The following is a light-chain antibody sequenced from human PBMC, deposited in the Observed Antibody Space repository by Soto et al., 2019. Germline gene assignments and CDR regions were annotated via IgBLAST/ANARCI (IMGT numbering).Light chain of an antibody. CDR2: GAS. Sequence: EIVMTQSPATLSVSPGERATLSCRASQSVSSNLAWYQQKPGQAPRLLIYGASTRATGIPARFSGCGSGTEVALTISTLPSEDFAVYCCQEYKTWPPGKFCQGTTLEFK. CDR3: QEYKTWPPGK. J-gene: IGKJ1*01. CDR1: QSVSSN. V-gene: IGKV3-15*01.